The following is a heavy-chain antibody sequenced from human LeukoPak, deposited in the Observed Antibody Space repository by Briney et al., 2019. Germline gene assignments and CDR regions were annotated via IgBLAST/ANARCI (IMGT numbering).Heavy chain of an antibody. CDR1: GASIRSGDYY. CDR2: IYDSGST. J-gene: IGHJ3*02. D-gene: IGHD2-15*01. CDR3: ARDCSGGSCYGAFDI. Sequence: SETLSLTCTVSGASIRSGDYYWSWIRQPPGTGLEWIGYIYDSGSTYYNPSLKSRITISVDTSENRFSLKLSSVTATDTAVYYCARDCSGGSCYGAFDIWGQGT. V-gene: IGHV4-30-4*01.